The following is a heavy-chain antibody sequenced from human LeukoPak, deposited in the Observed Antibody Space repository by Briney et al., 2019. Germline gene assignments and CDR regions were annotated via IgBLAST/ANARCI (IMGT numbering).Heavy chain of an antibody. CDR1: GGSFSGYY. D-gene: IGHD2-15*01. J-gene: IGHJ3*02. V-gene: IGHV4-34*01. CDR2: INHSGST. Sequence: SETLSLTCAVYGGSFSGYYWSWIRQPPGKGLEWIGEINHSGSTNYNPSLKSRVTISVDTSKNQFSLRLSSVTGADTAVYYCARGTVVVKAFDIWGQGTMVTVSS. CDR3: ARGTVVVKAFDI.